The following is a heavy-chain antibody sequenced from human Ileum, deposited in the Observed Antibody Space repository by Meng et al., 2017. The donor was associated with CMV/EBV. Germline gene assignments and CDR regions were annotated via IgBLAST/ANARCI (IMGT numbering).Heavy chain of an antibody. Sequence: GGFLRSPCAALGSTSSSHAMSWARQAPGKGLEWVSVIYWDGSKTYYADSVRGRFTTFRDNSNNMVFLQMNSLRAEDTAVYYCAKDDNGYTGEGGYWGQGTLVTVSS. CDR1: GSTSSSHA. CDR2: IYWDGSKT. D-gene: IGHD5-24*01. CDR3: AKDDNGYTGEGGY. V-gene: IGHV3-23*03. J-gene: IGHJ4*02.